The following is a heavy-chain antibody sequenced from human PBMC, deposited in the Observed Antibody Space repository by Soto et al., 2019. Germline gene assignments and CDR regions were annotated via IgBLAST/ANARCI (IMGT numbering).Heavy chain of an antibody. CDR2: IYYSGST. V-gene: IGHV4-31*03. Sequence: QVQLQESGPGLVKPSQTLSLTCTVSGGSISSAGYYWNWIRQHPGKGLEWIGFIYYSGSTYYNPSLKSRVTISLDTSKIQFYLKLSSVTAADTAVFYCARLPVAANGGAIDYWGQGTLVTVSS. CDR3: ARLPVAANGGAIDY. D-gene: IGHD6-19*01. J-gene: IGHJ4*02. CDR1: GGSISSAGYY.